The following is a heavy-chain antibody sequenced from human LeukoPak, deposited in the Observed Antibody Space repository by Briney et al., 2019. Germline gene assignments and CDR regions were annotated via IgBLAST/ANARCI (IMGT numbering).Heavy chain of an antibody. J-gene: IGHJ4*02. CDR3: ARGLDTAMAY. CDR1: GFTISSYA. D-gene: IGHD5-18*01. CDR2: ISSNGGST. Sequence: GGSLRLSCAASGFTISSYAMHWVRQAPGKGLEYVSAISSNGGSTYYANSVKGRFTISRDNSKNTLYLQMGSLRAEDMAVYYCARGLDTAMAYWGQGTLVTVSS. V-gene: IGHV3-64*01.